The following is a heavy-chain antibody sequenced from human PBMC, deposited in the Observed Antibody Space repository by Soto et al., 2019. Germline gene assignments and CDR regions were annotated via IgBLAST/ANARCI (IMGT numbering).Heavy chain of an antibody. Sequence: GGSLRLSRAASGFTFSSYAMRWVRQAPGKGLEWVSAISGRGGSTYYADSVKGRFTISRDNSKNTLYLQMNSLRAEDTAVYYCAKGPVYSSSWRTQFEYWGQGTLVTVSS. CDR3: AKGPVYSSSWRTQFEY. CDR1: GFTFSSYA. D-gene: IGHD6-13*01. V-gene: IGHV3-23*01. J-gene: IGHJ4*02. CDR2: ISGRGGST.